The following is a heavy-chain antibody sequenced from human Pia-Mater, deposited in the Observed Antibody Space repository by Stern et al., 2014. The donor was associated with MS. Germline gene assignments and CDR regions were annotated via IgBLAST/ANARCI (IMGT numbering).Heavy chain of an antibody. CDR1: GGSISSSNW. V-gene: IGHV4-4*02. D-gene: IGHD3-16*01. Sequence: QLQLQESGPGLVKPSGTLSLTCAVSGGSISSSNWWSWVRQPPGKGLEGIGESYHTGRANYNPSLKSRVTISIDESKNQFSVNLSSVTAADTAVYYCAREPLGDTWGQGTLVTVSS. CDR3: AREPLGDT. CDR2: SYHTGRA. J-gene: IGHJ5*02.